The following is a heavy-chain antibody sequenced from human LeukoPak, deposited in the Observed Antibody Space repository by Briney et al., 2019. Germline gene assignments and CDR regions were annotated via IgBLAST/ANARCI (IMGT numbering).Heavy chain of an antibody. Sequence: IPSETLSLTCTVSGGSISSYYWSWIRQPPGKGLEWIGYIYYSGSTNYNPSLKSRVTISVDTSKNQFSLKLSSVTAADTAVYYCARGGAYYDFWSGPGDWYFDLWGRGTLVTVSS. J-gene: IGHJ2*01. CDR3: ARGGAYYDFWSGPGDWYFDL. CDR1: GGSISSYY. V-gene: IGHV4-59*01. CDR2: IYYSGST. D-gene: IGHD3-3*01.